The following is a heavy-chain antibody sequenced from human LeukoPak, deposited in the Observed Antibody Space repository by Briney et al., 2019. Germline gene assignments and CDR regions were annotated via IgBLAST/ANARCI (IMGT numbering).Heavy chain of an antibody. CDR1: GFTFSRYW. CDR3: AGVLGRLAADAFDI. J-gene: IGHJ3*02. V-gene: IGHV4-59*08. Sequence: GSLRLSCAASGFTFSRYWMSWVRQAPGKGLEWIGYIYYSGSTHYNPSLKSRVTISIDTSKNQFSLKLSSVTAADTAVYYCAGVLGRLAADAFDIWGQGTMVTVSS. D-gene: IGHD2-15*01. CDR2: IYYSGST.